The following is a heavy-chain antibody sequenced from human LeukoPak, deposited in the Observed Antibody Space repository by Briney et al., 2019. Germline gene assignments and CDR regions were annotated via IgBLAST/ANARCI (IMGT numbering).Heavy chain of an antibody. V-gene: IGHV1-8*01. J-gene: IGHJ6*03. D-gene: IGHD2-2*01. CDR1: GYTFTSYD. CDR2: MNPNSGNT. Sequence: ASVKVSCKASGYTFTSYDINWVRQATGHGLEWLGWMNPNSGNTGYAQKFQGRVTMTRNTSIRTAYMELRSLRSDDTAVYYCARVRRGPIVVVPAARLYYCYMDVWGKGTTVTVSS. CDR3: ARVRRGPIVVVPAARLYYCYMDV.